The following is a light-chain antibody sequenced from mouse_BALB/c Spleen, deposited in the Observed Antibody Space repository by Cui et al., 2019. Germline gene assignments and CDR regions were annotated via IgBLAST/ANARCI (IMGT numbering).Light chain of an antibody. CDR2: LTS. CDR3: QQWSSNPFT. J-gene: IGKJ4*01. Sequence: QLVLTQSPALMSASQGEKVTMTCSASSSVSYMYWYQQKPRSSPKPWIYLTSNLASGVPARFSGSGSGTSYSLTISSMEAEDAATYYCQQWSSNPFTFGSGTKLEIK. CDR1: SSVSY. V-gene: IGKV4-68*01.